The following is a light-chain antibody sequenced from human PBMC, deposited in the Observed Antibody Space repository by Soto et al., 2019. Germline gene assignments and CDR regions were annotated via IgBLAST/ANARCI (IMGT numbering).Light chain of an antibody. V-gene: IGLV1-40*01. CDR1: SSNIGAGYD. J-gene: IGLJ2*01. CDR3: QSYDSCLRVV. CDR2: GNS. Sequence: QSVLTQPPSVSGAPGQRVTISCTGSSSNIGAGYDVHWYQQLPGTAPKLLIYGNSNRPSGVPDRFSGSKSGTSASLAITGLQAEDEADYYCQSYDSCLRVVFGGGTKLTVL.